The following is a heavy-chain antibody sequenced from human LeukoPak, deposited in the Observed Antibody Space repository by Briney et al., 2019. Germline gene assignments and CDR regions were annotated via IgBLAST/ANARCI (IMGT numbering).Heavy chain of an antibody. V-gene: IGHV3-7*01. CDR2: IRQDGSET. Sequence: GGSLRLSCAVSGFTFSTYWMSWVRQAPGKRLEWVANIRQDGSETYYVDSVKGRFTISKDNAKNSVYLQMNSLRAEDTAVYYCARDNNLEFDYWGQGTLVTVSS. CDR1: GFTFSTYW. D-gene: IGHD1-14*01. CDR3: ARDNNLEFDY. J-gene: IGHJ4*02.